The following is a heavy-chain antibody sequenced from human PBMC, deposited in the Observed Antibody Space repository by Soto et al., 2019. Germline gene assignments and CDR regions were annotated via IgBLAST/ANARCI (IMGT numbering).Heavy chain of an antibody. CDR1: GYTFTSYG. Sequence: ASVKVSCKASGYTFTSYGISWVRQAPGQGLEWMGWISAYNGNTNYAQKLQGRVTMTTDTSTSTAYMELRSLRSDDTAVYYCARDQFSIAVAGPLDAFDIWGQGTMVTV. J-gene: IGHJ3*02. D-gene: IGHD6-19*01. CDR2: ISAYNGNT. V-gene: IGHV1-18*01. CDR3: ARDQFSIAVAGPLDAFDI.